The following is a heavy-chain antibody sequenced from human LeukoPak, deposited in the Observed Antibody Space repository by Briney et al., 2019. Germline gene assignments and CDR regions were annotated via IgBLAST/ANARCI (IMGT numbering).Heavy chain of an antibody. Sequence: SGGSLRLSCAASGFTFSSYAMHWVRQAPGKGLEYVSAISSNGGSTYYANSVKGRFTISRDNSKNTLYLQMGSLRAEDTAVYYCARLAGAGSSGFDYWGQGTLVTVSS. CDR2: ISSNGGST. J-gene: IGHJ4*02. V-gene: IGHV3-64*01. D-gene: IGHD1-26*01. CDR3: ARLAGAGSSGFDY. CDR1: GFTFSSYA.